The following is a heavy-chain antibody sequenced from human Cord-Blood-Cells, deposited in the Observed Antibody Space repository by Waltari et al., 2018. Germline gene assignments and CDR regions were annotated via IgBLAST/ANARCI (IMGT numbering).Heavy chain of an antibody. CDR1: GGTFSSYA. CDR2: SIPIFGTA. D-gene: IGHD3-9*01. CDR3: ARVGRRLLYFVWLFPLGF. J-gene: IGHJ4*02. V-gene: IGHV1-69*01. Sequence: QVQLVQSGAAGKKPGYSVKVSCKDSGGTFSSYAISWVRQAPGQGLEWMGGSIPIFGTANDAPKFQGRVTITAYESPSRAYMELSSLRSDDTAVYYCARVGRRLLYFVWLFPLGFWGQGTLVTVSS.